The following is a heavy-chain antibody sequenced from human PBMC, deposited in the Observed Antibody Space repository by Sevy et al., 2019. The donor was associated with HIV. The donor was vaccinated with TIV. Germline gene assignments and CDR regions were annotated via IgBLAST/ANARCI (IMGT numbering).Heavy chain of an antibody. D-gene: IGHD2-15*01. CDR1: GYTLTKLS. J-gene: IGHJ5*02. CDR2: FDPQDVKT. V-gene: IGHV1-24*01. Sequence: ASVKVSCKVSGYTLTKLSIDWVRQAPGKALEWMGEFDPQDVKTISSQRVQGRLTMTVETSTDTAYMELSSLTSDDTAVYYCATVGVRYFCGCSSYQGDWFDPWGQGTLVTVSS. CDR3: ATVGVRYFCGCSSYQGDWFDP.